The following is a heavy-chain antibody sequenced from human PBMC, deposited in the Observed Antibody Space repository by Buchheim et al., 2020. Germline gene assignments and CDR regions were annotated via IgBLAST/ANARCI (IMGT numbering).Heavy chain of an antibody. CDR2: INPSGGST. V-gene: IGHV1-46*01. CDR1: GYTFTSYY. Sequence: QVQLVQSGAEVKKPGASVKVSCKASGYTFTSYYMHWVRQAPGQGLEWMGIINPSGGSTSYAQKFQGRVTMTRDTSTSTVYMELSSLRSEDTAVYYCARAYGDYTDEAVSEGFDIWGQGT. D-gene: IGHD4-17*01. CDR3: ARAYGDYTDEAVSEGFDI. J-gene: IGHJ3*02.